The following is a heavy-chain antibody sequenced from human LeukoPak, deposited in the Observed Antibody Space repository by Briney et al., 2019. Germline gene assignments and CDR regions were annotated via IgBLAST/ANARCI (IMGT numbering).Heavy chain of an antibody. J-gene: IGHJ4*02. CDR1: GFPFNTYA. Sequence: GGSLRLSCSASGFPFNTYAIHWVRQAPGKGLEYVAGISSNGDNTDFADSAKGGFTISRDNSKNTLYLQMNSLRAEDTAVYYCAREGPQGFDYWGQGTLVTVSS. CDR2: ISSNGDNT. CDR3: AREGPQGFDY. D-gene: IGHD1-14*01. V-gene: IGHV3-64*04.